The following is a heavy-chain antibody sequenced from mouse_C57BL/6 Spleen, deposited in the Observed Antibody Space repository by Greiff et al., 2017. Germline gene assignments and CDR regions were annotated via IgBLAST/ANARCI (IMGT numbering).Heavy chain of an antibody. J-gene: IGHJ1*03. CDR2: INPNNGGT. V-gene: IGHV1-18*01. D-gene: IGHD2-5*01. CDR3: ARRGDSNYEGGYFEV. CDR1: GYTFTDYN. Sequence: VQLQQSGPELVKPGASVKIPCKASGYTFTDYNMDWVKQSHGKSLEWIGDINPNNGGTIYNQKFKGKATLTVDKSSSTAYMGLRSRTSEDTAVYYWARRGDSNYEGGYFEVWGTGTTVTVSS.